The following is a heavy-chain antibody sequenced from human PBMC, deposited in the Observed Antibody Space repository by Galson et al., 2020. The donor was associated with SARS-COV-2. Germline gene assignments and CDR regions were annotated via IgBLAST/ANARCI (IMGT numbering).Heavy chain of an antibody. V-gene: IGHV3-74*01. CDR2: INSDGSSA. J-gene: IGHJ4*02. CDR1: GFTFNSYW. CDR3: SLVLAS. Sequence: GGSLRISCAASGFTFNSYWMHWVRQAPGKGLEWVARINSDGSSANYADSVKGRFTISRDNAKNTLYLQMNSLRAEDTAVYYCSLVLASWGQGTLVSVSS.